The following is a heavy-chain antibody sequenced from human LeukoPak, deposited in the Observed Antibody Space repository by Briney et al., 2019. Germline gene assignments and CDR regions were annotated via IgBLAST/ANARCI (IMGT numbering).Heavy chain of an antibody. V-gene: IGHV4-4*07. J-gene: IGHJ1*01. Sequence: SETLSLTCTVSGVSISSYYWSWIRQPAGKGLEWIGRIYTSGSTNYNPSLKSRVTMSVDTSKNQFSLKLSSVTAADTAVYYCARVRLPLGYFQHWGQGTLVTVSS. CDR3: ARVRLPLGYFQH. CDR1: GVSISSYY. D-gene: IGHD4-11*01. CDR2: IYTSGST.